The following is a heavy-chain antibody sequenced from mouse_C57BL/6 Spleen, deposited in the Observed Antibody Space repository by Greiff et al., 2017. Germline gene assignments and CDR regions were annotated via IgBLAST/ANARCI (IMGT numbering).Heavy chain of an antibody. D-gene: IGHD1-1*01. CDR2: IYPGDGDT. CDR1: GYAFSSYW. J-gene: IGHJ2*01. CDR3: ARDYGSSLYYFDY. V-gene: IGHV1-80*01. Sequence: QVQLQQSGAELVKPGASVKISCKASGYAFSSYWMNWVKQRPGTGLEWIGQIYPGDGDTNYNGKFKGKATLTADKSSSTAYMQLSSLTSEDSAVYFCARDYGSSLYYFDYGGQGTTLTVSS.